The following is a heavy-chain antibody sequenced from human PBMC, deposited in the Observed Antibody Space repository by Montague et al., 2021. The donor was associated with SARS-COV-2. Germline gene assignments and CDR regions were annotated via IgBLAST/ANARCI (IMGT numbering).Heavy chain of an antibody. J-gene: IGHJ6*02. Sequence: SETLSLTCAVYDGSLSDSLWAWIRQSPGKGLEWIGEVKQSGSSNYNPSLESRVDISVDMSKNQFSLSLLSVTAADTALYFCARRTDKWHWYYYTGFDVWGPGTAVTVSS. D-gene: IGHD1-7*01. CDR3: ARRTDKWHWYYYTGFDV. V-gene: IGHV4-34*01. CDR1: DGSLSDSL. CDR2: VKQSGSS.